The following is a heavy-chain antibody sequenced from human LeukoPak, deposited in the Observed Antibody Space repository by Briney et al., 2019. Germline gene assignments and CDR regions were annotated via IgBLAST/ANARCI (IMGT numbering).Heavy chain of an antibody. CDR1: EFTFSSYD. V-gene: IGHV3-13*01. CDR2: IGTAGDT. Sequence: QTGGSPRLSCAASEFTFSSYDMHWVRQATGKGLEWVSAIGTAGDTYYPGSVKGRFTISRENAKNSLYLQMNSLRAGDTAVYYCARDQGDGYDYWGQGTLVTVSS. J-gene: IGHJ4*02. D-gene: IGHD5-24*01. CDR3: ARDQGDGYDY.